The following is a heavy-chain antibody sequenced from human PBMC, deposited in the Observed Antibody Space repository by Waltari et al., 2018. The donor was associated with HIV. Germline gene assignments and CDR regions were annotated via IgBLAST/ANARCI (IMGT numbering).Heavy chain of an antibody. CDR1: GYTFSDYV. CDR2: ISYAGRTN. D-gene: IGHD1-26*01. CDR3: TRETKYSGEHYPFEY. J-gene: IGHJ4*02. V-gene: IGHV3-30*10. Sequence: QVQLVEAGGGGVQPGRSLRLSCAASGYTFSDYVLHWVRQAPGTGIGWVAIISYAGRTNHYTDSVGGRFTISRDDSKNTLYLQMNSLRPEDTAVYYCTRETKYSGEHYPFEYWGQGTLVTVSS.